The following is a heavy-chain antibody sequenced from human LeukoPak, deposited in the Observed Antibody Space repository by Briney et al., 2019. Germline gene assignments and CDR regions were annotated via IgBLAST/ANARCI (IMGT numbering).Heavy chain of an antibody. CDR2: IAGSGYST. J-gene: IGHJ4*02. CDR1: GFMFSSYG. V-gene: IGHV3-23*01. D-gene: IGHD3-10*01. Sequence: GGSLRLSCAASGFMFSSYGMSWVRQAPGKGLEWVSSIAGSGYSTNYADSVKGRFTISRDYSKSTLYLQMNSLRDDDTAIYYCARGGAYGWGSYLADWGQGILVTVSS. CDR3: ARGGAYGWGSYLAD.